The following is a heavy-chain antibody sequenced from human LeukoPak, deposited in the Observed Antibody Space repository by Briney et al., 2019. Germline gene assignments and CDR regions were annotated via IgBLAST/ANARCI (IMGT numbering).Heavy chain of an antibody. J-gene: IGHJ5*02. CDR3: AGGIGYATSPADH. Sequence: SETLSLTCTVSSGSISTSNYYWGWVRQPPGKALEWIGNNSPSLKSRVTISLDTSRNQFSLKLNSVTAADTAVYFCAGGIGYATSPADHLGQGTLVIVSS. D-gene: IGHD6-13*01. CDR1: SGSISTSNYY. V-gene: IGHV4-39*07.